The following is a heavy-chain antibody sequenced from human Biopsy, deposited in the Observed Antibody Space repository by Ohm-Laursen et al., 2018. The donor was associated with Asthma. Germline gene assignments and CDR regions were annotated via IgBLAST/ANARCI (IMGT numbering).Heavy chain of an antibody. CDR3: AGGQKSAGDRWFDP. V-gene: IGHV1-2*06. Sequence: ASVKVSCKASGYTFIGCHIHWMRQAPEQGLEWMGRINPNSGGTNYAQKFQGRVTMTRDTSISTAYMEVSRLRSDDTAVYYCAGGQKSAGDRWFDPWGQGTLVTVSS. CDR2: INPNSGGT. J-gene: IGHJ5*02. CDR1: GYTFIGCH. D-gene: IGHD6-13*01.